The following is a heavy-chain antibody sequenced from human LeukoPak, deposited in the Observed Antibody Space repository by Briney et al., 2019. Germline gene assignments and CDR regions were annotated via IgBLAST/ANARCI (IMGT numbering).Heavy chain of an antibody. CDR2: IIPILGIA. CDR1: GGTFSSYA. V-gene: IGHV1-69*04. CDR3: ARHLAPIGGFDY. D-gene: IGHD3-22*01. Sequence: ASVKVSCKASGGTFSSYAISWVRRAPGQGLEWMGRIIPILGIANYAQKFQGRVTITADKSTSTVYMELSSLRSEDTAVYYCARHLAPIGGFDYWGQGTLVTVSS. J-gene: IGHJ4*02.